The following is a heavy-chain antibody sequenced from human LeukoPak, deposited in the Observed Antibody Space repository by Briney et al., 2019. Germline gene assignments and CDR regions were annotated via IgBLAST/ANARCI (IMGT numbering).Heavy chain of an antibody. CDR2: IYPDDSDT. CDR3: ARHRKDIGFDS. V-gene: IGHV5-51*01. J-gene: IGHJ4*02. Sequence: NPGESLKISCKGSGYSFSSYWIGWVRQMRGKGLEWMAIIYPDDSDTRYSPSFQGQVTISADRSISTAYMQWSSLKASDSAMYYCARHRKDIGFDSWGEGTLVSVSS. CDR1: GYSFSSYW. D-gene: IGHD2-15*01.